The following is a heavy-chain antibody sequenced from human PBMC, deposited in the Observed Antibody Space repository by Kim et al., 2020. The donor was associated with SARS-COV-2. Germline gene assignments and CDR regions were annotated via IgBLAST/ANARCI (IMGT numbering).Heavy chain of an antibody. Sequence: GSEDSYVDYVKGRFTLSRHPAKNSLYLQMHSLRAEDTAVYYCARRIGMDVWGQGTTVTVSS. CDR2: GSED. CDR3: ARRIGMDV. J-gene: IGHJ6*02. V-gene: IGHV3-7*03.